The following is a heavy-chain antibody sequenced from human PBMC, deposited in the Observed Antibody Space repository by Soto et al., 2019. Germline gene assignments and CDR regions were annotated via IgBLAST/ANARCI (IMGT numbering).Heavy chain of an antibody. Sequence: SVKVSCKASGGTFSSYAISWVRQAPGQGLEWMGGIIPIFGTANYAQKFQGRVTITADESTSTAYMELSSLRSEDTAVYYCARDGGPLHYYYGMDVWGQGTTVTVSS. V-gene: IGHV1-69*13. CDR2: IIPIFGTA. CDR3: ARDGGPLHYYYGMDV. J-gene: IGHJ6*02. D-gene: IGHD3-3*01. CDR1: GGTFSSYA.